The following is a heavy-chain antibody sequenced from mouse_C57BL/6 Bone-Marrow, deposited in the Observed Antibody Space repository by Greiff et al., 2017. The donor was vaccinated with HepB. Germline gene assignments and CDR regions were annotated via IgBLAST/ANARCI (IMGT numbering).Heavy chain of an antibody. CDR2: IWGGGST. D-gene: IGHD2-2*01. CDR3: ARYGYDDGAWCAY. Sequence: VKLMESGPGLVAPSQSLSITCTVSGFSLTSYGVDWVRQPPGKGLEWLGVIWGGGSTNYNSDLMSRLSISKDNSKSQVFLKMNSLQTDDTAMYYCARYGYDDGAWCAYWGQGTLVTVSA. CDR1: GFSLTSYG. V-gene: IGHV2-9*01. J-gene: IGHJ3*01.